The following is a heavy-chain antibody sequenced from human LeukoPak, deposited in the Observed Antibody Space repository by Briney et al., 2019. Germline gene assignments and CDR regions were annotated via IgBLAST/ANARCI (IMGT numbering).Heavy chain of an antibody. CDR1: GYTFTDFY. Sequence: GAPVKVSCKASGYTFTDFYMHWVRQAPGQGLEWMGWINPNSGGTNYAQKFQGRVTMTRDTSISTAYMELSRLRSDDTAVYYCARGRSRQYYYDSSGYLYYYGMDVWGQGTTVTVSS. V-gene: IGHV1-2*02. CDR2: INPNSGGT. D-gene: IGHD3-22*01. J-gene: IGHJ6*02. CDR3: ARGRSRQYYYDSSGYLYYYGMDV.